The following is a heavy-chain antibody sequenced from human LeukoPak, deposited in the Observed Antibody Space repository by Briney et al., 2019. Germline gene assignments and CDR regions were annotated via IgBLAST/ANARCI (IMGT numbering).Heavy chain of an antibody. Sequence: GGSLRLSCAASGFTFSSYGIHWVRQAPGKGLEWVAFIQYDGGNKYYADSVRGRFTISRDNSKNTLYLQMNSLRDEDTAVYYCAKGAFFYSNPYCFDYWGQGTLVTVSS. CDR2: IQYDGGNK. J-gene: IGHJ4*02. V-gene: IGHV3-30*02. D-gene: IGHD4-11*01. CDR3: AKGAFFYSNPYCFDY. CDR1: GFTFSSYG.